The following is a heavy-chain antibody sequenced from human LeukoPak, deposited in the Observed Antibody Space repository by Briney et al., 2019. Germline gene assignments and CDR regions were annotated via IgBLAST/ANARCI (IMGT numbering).Heavy chain of an antibody. CDR2: IRYDGSNK. CDR3: ALDAALNWNYVSGFDY. V-gene: IGHV3-30*02. D-gene: IGHD1-7*01. J-gene: IGHJ4*02. Sequence: GGSLRLSCAASGFTFSSYGMHWVRQAPGKGLEWVAFIRYDGSNKYYADSVKGRFTISRDNSKNTLYLQMNSLRAEDTAVYYCALDAALNWNYVSGFDYWGQGTLVTVSS. CDR1: GFTFSSYG.